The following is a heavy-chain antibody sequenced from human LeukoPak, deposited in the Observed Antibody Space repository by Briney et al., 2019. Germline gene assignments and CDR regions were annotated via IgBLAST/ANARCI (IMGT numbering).Heavy chain of an antibody. CDR3: APIYGDYSDFDS. D-gene: IGHD4-17*01. V-gene: IGHV4-34*01. CDR2: ITHVGRA. CDR1: GGSLSNFY. J-gene: IGHJ4*02. Sequence: KPSETLSLTCSGYGGSLSNFYWIWVRHPPGHGLEWIGEITHVGRAHYNPPLKSRVTISMDTSKNQFSLKPTSVAAADTAVYYCAPIYGDYSDFDSWGQGTLVTVSS.